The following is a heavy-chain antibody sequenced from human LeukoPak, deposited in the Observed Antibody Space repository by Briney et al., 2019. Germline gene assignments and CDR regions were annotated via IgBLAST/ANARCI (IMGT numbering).Heavy chain of an antibody. J-gene: IGHJ4*02. V-gene: IGHV4-30-4*08. CDR3: ARSEARAGTFSFDY. Sequence: SQTLSLTCTVSGGSISSGDYYWNWFRHPPGKGLAWIGYIYYSGSTYCNPSLKSRVTVSVDTSKNQFSLKLSSVTAADTAVYYCARSEARAGTFSFDYWGQGTLVTVSS. D-gene: IGHD6-13*01. CDR2: IYYSGST. CDR1: GGSISSGDYY.